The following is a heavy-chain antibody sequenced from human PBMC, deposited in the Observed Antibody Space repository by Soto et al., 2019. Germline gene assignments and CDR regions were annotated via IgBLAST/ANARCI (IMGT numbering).Heavy chain of an antibody. CDR2: MSATGGRT. D-gene: IGHD6-19*01. V-gene: IGHV3-23*01. CDR1: GFTFNNFA. CDR3: ARLAGASIPHHYFDF. J-gene: IGHJ4*02. Sequence: EVQLLESGGGLVQPGESLRLSCAAFGFTFNNFAMLWVRQAPGKGLEWVSAMSATGGRTYYADSVKGRVSIARDSSRDTLFLQMFSLRAEDTAVYYCARLAGASIPHHYFDFWGLGTLVTVSS.